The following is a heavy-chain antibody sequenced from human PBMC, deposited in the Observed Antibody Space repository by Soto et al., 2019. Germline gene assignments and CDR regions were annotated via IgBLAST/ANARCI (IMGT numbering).Heavy chain of an antibody. Sequence: GESLKISCKGSGYSFTTYWISWVRQMPGKGLEWMGRIDTSDSYTNYSPSFQGHVTISADKSISTAYLQWSSLKASDTAMYYCARAYQLLFCHYGMDVWGHVTTVPAPS. CDR1: GYSFTTYW. CDR2: IDTSDSYT. J-gene: IGHJ6*02. D-gene: IGHD2-2*01. V-gene: IGHV5-10-1*01. CDR3: ARAYQLLFCHYGMDV.